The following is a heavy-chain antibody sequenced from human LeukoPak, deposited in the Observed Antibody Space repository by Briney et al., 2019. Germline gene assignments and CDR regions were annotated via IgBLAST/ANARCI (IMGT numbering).Heavy chain of an antibody. J-gene: IGHJ3*02. CDR2: IYTSGST. CDR1: GGSISSGSYF. V-gene: IGHV4-61*02. CDR3: ARGGYYDSSGSRDAFDI. D-gene: IGHD3-22*01. Sequence: SETLSLNCTVSGGSISSGSYFWNWIRQPAGKGLEWIGRIYTSGSTDYNPSLKSRVTISLDTSKNQFSLKLSSVTAADTAVYYCARGGYYDSSGSRDAFDIWGQGTMVTVSS.